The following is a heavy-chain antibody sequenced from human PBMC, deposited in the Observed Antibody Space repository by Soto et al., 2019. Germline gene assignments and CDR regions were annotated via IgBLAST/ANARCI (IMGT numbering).Heavy chain of an antibody. CDR2: ISHSSSTM. D-gene: IGHD3-22*01. CDR1: GFTLSSYD. V-gene: IGHV3-48*03. Sequence: VQLVESGGGLVQPGGSLRLSCAASGFTLSSYDMSWVRQAPGKGLEWVSHISHSSSTMYYADSVKGRFTISRDNAKNSLSLQMNSLRAEDTAVYYCARERGSAYSDHWGQGTLVTVSS. CDR3: ARERGSAYSDH. J-gene: IGHJ4*02.